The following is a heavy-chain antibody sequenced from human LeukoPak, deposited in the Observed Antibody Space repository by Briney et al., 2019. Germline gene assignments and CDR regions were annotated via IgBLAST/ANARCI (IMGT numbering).Heavy chain of an antibody. D-gene: IGHD2-2*01. J-gene: IGHJ6*02. V-gene: IGHV3-23*01. CDR2: ISSGGST. CDR1: GFTFNNYA. Sequence: GGSLRLSCAAAGFTFNNYAMSWVRQAPGKGLKWVSGISSGGSTYYADSVKGRFTISRDNAKNSLYLQMNSLRAEDTAVYYCAKGYCSSTSCYGYYYYGMDVWGQGTTVTVSS. CDR3: AKGYCSSTSCYGYYYYGMDV.